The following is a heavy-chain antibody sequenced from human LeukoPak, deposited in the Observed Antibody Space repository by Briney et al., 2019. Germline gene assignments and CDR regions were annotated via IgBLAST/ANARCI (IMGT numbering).Heavy chain of an antibody. CDR1: GGSISSYY. Sequence: SETLSLTCTVSGGSISSYYWSWIRQPAGKGLEWIGRIYTSGSTNYNPSLKSRVTMSVDTSKNQFSLKLSSVPAADTAVYYCARETTVDYGDYVIYYGMDVWGQGTTVTVSS. CDR3: ARETTVDYGDYVIYYGMDV. V-gene: IGHV4-4*07. J-gene: IGHJ6*02. D-gene: IGHD4-17*01. CDR2: IYTSGST.